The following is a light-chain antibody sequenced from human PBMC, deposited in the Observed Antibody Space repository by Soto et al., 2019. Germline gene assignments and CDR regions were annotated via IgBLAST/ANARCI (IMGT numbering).Light chain of an antibody. Sequence: SYELTQPPSVSVSPGQTASITCSGDKLGDKFVCWYQMKPGQAPVLIIYQDTRRPSGIPERFSGSNSGNTATLTISGTQTIDEAEYYCQAWDSARVFGGGTKVTVL. CDR2: QDT. CDR3: QAWDSARV. J-gene: IGLJ3*02. V-gene: IGLV3-1*01. CDR1: KLGDKF.